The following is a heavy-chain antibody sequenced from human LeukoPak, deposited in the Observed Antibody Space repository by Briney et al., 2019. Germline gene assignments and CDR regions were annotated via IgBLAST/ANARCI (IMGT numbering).Heavy chain of an antibody. J-gene: IGHJ3*02. CDR3: ARRGSNGDAFDI. CDR2: VFTSGIISGNT. Sequence: SETLSLTCTVSGGSTSSYYWSWIRQPPGKGLEWIGRVFTSGIISGNTNYNPSLKSRVTMSVDTSKNQFSLKLTSVTAADTAVYYCARRGSNGDAFDIWGQGTMVTVSS. V-gene: IGHV4-4*07. D-gene: IGHD3-16*01. CDR1: GGSTSSYY.